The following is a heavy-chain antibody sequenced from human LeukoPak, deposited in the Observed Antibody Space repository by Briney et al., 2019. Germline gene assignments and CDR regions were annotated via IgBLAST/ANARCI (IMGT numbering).Heavy chain of an antibody. V-gene: IGHV4-30-2*01. D-gene: IGHD1-26*01. CDR1: GVSISSGGYS. CDR3: ALALAGSYGGLYLQH. J-gene: IGHJ1*01. CDR2: IYHSGST. Sequence: PSQTLSLTCTVSGVSISSGGYSWSWIRQPPGKGLEWIGYIYHSGSTYYNSSLKSRVTISLDRSKNQFSLKLSSVTAADTAVYYCALALAGSYGGLYLQHWGQGTLVTVSS.